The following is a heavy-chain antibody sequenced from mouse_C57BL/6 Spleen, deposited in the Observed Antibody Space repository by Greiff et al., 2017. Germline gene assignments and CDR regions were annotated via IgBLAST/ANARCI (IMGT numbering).Heavy chain of an antibody. J-gene: IGHJ2*01. V-gene: IGHV1-50*01. CDR2: IDPSDSYT. CDR3: ARPLYYGSSYGY. CDR1: GYTFTSYW. Sequence: QVQLQQPGAELVKPGASVKLSCKASGYTFTSYWMQWVKQRPGQGLEWIGEIDPSDSYTNYNQTFKGKDTLTVDTSSSTAYMQLNSLPSEDSAVYYCARPLYYGSSYGYWGQGTTLTVSS. D-gene: IGHD1-1*01.